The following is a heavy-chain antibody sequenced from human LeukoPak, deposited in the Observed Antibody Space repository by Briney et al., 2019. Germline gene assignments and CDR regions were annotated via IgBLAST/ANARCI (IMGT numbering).Heavy chain of an antibody. D-gene: IGHD6-13*01. CDR2: IYHSGST. V-gene: IGHV4-38-2*01. J-gene: IGHJ4*02. CDR1: GFTFSSYS. Sequence: GSLRLSCAASGFTFSSYSMNWVRQPPGKGLEWIGSIYHSGSTYYNPSLKSRVTISVDTSKNQFSLKLSSVTAADTAVYYCARAVARYSSSWYDYWGQGTLVTVSS. CDR3: ARAVARYSSSWYDY.